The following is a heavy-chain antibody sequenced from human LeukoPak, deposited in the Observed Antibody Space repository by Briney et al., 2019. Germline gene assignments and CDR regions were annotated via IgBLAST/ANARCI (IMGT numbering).Heavy chain of an antibody. CDR3: GRIAINANNGMDV. CDR2: SRNKARSYTT. J-gene: IGHJ6*02. D-gene: IGHD1/OR15-1a*01. CDR1: VVKFTDHY. Sequence: QPGGSPRLSCALSVVKFTDHYIVWVRPTPRERRGWVGRSRNKARSYTTEYAASVEGRFTISRDVSESSLYLQMNSLRTEDTAVYYCGRIAINANNGMDVWGQGTTVTVSS. V-gene: IGHV3-72*01.